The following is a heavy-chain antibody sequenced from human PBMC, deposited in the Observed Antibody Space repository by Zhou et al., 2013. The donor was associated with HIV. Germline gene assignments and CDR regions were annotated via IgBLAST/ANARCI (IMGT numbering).Heavy chain of an antibody. Sequence: QVQLVQSGAEVKRPGASVKVSCKASGYTFSGFGISWVRRAPGQGLEWMGWISSFRGYTNYAQKLQGRVTVTTDTSTSTAYMELRNLRSDDTAVYFCARALSARWIGGGFFYMDVWGKGTTVTVS. V-gene: IGHV1-18*01. CDR1: GYTFSGFG. CDR2: ISSFRGYT. CDR3: ARALSARWIGGGFFYMDV. D-gene: IGHD6-25*01. J-gene: IGHJ6*03.